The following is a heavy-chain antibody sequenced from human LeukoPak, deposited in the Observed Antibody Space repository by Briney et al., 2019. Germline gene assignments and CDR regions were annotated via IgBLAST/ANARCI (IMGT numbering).Heavy chain of an antibody. CDR1: GGSISSYY. J-gene: IGHJ4*02. D-gene: IGHD5-18*01. CDR2: IYYSGST. V-gene: IGHV4-59*12. Sequence: SETLSLTCTVSGGSISSYYWSWIRQPPGKGLEWIGYIYYSGSTNYNPSLKSRVTISVDTSKNQFSLKLSSVTTADTAVYYCAREVTAMVLDYWGQGTLVTVSS. CDR3: AREVTAMVLDY.